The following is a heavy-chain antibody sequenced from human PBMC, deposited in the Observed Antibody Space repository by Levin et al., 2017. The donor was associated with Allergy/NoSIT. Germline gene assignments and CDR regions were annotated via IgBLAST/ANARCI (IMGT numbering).Heavy chain of an antibody. V-gene: IGHV4-34*01. CDR3: ARGSGDYDSPGHYYYYMDV. CDR2: INQSGRS. CDR1: GGAFSGYY. D-gene: IGHD2-21*02. J-gene: IGHJ6*03. Sequence: SETLSLNCAVSGGAFSGYYWSWVRQPPGKGLEWIGEINQSGRSNYNPTLKSRVIISEDTSQNRISLSLSSVTAADPAVYFCARGSGDYDSPGHYYYYMDVWGKGTAVTVSS.